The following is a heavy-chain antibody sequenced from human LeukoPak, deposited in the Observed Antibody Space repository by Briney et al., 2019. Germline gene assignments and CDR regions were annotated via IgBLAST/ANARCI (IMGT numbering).Heavy chain of an antibody. V-gene: IGHV3-7*01. D-gene: IGHD4-17*01. CDR1: GFTFSSYW. CDR3: ARKLGGFGDYGWYFDL. CDR2: IKEDGGEK. Sequence: GGSLRLSCAASGFTFSSYWMNWVGQAPGKGLEWVANIKEDGGEKYYVDSVKGRFNISREKSKNSLYLQIDSLRAEDTAVYYCARKLGGFGDYGWYFDLWGRGTLVTVSS. J-gene: IGHJ2*01.